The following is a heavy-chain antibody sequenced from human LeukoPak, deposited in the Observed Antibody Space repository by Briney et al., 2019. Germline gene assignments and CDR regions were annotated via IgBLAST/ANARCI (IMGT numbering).Heavy chain of an antibody. V-gene: IGHV3-23*01. J-gene: IGHJ5*02. D-gene: IGHD3-10*01. CDR2: ISGSGGST. CDR1: GFTFSSYA. Sequence: EGSLRLSCAASGFTFSSYAMSWVRQAPGKGLEWVSAISGSGGSTYYADSVKSRFTISRDNSKNTLYLQMNSLRAEDTAVYYCAKDRAHYYGSGSQYSNWFDPWGQGTLVTVSS. CDR3: AKDRAHYYGSGSQYSNWFDP.